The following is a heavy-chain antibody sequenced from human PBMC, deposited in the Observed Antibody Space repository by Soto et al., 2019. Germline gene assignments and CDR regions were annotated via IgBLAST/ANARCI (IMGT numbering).Heavy chain of an antibody. J-gene: IGHJ5*02. D-gene: IGHD2-15*01. CDR1: GGSIIDSGSFY. V-gene: IGHV4-31*03. CDR3: ARGEVVASNGFDP. CDR2: IYYSGST. Sequence: QVQMQESGPGLVKPSQTLYLTCSVSGGSIIDSGSFYWNWIRQHPGKGLEWIGYIYYSGSTYYNRSLKSRPTISLDTSKNQFSLKLTSVTAADMAIYYCARGEVVASNGFDPWGQGTLVTVSS.